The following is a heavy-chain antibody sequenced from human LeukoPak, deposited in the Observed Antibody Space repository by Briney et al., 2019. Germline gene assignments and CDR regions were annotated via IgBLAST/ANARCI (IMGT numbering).Heavy chain of an antibody. V-gene: IGHV3-30*04. CDR3: AKKKQLGTGDAFDI. Sequence: GGSLGLSCVVSGFSFGSYPMSWVRQAPGKGLEWVAVISNDGSNKYYADSVKGRFTISRDNSKNTLYLQMDSLRAEDTAVYYCAKKKQLGTGDAFDIWGQGTMVTVSS. D-gene: IGHD5-18*01. J-gene: IGHJ3*02. CDR1: GFSFGSYP. CDR2: ISNDGSNK.